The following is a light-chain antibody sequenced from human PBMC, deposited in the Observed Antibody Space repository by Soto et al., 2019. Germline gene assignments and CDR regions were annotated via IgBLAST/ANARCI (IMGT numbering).Light chain of an antibody. CDR2: DAS. CDR3: QQHGQWPIT. V-gene: IGKV3-11*01. J-gene: IGKJ5*01. CDR1: QSVSSY. Sequence: EIVLTQSPATLYLSPGERATLSCRASQSVSSYLAWYQQKPGQAPRLLIYDASNRATGIPARFSGSRSGPDFTLTISSLQPEDFATYYCQQHGQWPITSGQGTRLEIK.